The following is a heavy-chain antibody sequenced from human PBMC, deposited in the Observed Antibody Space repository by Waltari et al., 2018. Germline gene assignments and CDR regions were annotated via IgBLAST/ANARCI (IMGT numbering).Heavy chain of an antibody. CDR2: VYGGGKT. Sequence: QLQESGPGLVRPSGTLSITCAVSGDSMSSTYWWSWVRQSPGKGLEWIGQVYGGGKTNYNPSFASRVTVELDTYNKKFSLKLTSATAADTAVYYCARDRGRGLYLDSWGPG. V-gene: IGHV4-4*02. CDR1: GDSMSSTYW. CDR3: ARDRGRGLYLDS. J-gene: IGHJ4*02. D-gene: IGHD2-15*01.